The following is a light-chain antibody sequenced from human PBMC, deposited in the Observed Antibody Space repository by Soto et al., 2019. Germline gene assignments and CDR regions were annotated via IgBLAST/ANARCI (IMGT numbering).Light chain of an antibody. J-gene: IGKJ2*01. CDR1: QSISSY. CDR2: AAS. V-gene: IGKV1-39*01. CDR3: QQSRT. Sequence: DIQMTQSPSSLSASVGDRVTITCRASQSISSYLNWYQQKPGKAPKLLIYAASSLQSGVPSRFSGSGSGTDFTLTISSLQPEDFVTYYCQQSRTFGQGTKLEIK.